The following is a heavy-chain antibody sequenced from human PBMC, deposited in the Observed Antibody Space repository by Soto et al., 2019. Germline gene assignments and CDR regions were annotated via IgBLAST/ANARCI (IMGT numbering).Heavy chain of an antibody. D-gene: IGHD5-12*01. J-gene: IGHJ4*02. V-gene: IGHV4-30-4*01. CDR2: IYFNGNT. Sequence: SETLSLTCSVSGDSITSGDYYWTWIRQPPGQGLERIGNIYFNGNTNYNPSLQSRVIISLETSKNQVSLKLTSLTAADTAVYYCDRELSGYSYGHGEVYWGQGTLVTVYS. CDR1: GDSITSGDYY. CDR3: DRELSGYSYGHGEVY.